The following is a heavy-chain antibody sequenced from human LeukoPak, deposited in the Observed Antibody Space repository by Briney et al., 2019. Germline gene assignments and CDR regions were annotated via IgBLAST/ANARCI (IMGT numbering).Heavy chain of an antibody. Sequence: PGGSLRLSCAASGFTFSSYAMSWVRQAPGKGLEWVSAISGSGGSTYYADSVKGRFTISRDNSKNTLYLQMNSLRAGDTAVYYCAKYYGSGSYSVSKYFDYWGQGTLVTVSS. D-gene: IGHD3-10*01. CDR2: ISGSGGST. V-gene: IGHV3-23*01. CDR3: AKYYGSGSYSVSKYFDY. J-gene: IGHJ4*02. CDR1: GFTFSSYA.